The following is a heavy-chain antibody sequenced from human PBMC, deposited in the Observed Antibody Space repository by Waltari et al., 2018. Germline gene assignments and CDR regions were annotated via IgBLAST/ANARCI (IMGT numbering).Heavy chain of an antibody. V-gene: IGHV4-34*01. CDR2: IDHSGSP. CDR3: ARRSRYGFFTY. CDR1: GGSFTGYY. Sequence: QVQLQQWDAGLLKPSETLSLTCGVSGGSFTGYYWSWIRQPPGKGLEWLGEIDHSGSPNYNPSLTSRVTISLDTSKNQFSLNLSSVTAADTAVFYCARRSRYGFFTYWGQGILVTVSS. J-gene: IGHJ4*02. D-gene: IGHD3-10*01.